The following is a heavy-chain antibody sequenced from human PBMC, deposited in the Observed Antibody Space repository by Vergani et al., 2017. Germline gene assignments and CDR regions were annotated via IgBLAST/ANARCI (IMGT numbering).Heavy chain of an antibody. D-gene: IGHD1-26*01. V-gene: IGHV4-61*02. Sequence: QVQLQASGPGLVKPSQTLYLPCTVSGGHVRTRIGYYWTWSRQPAGKTLEWIGEIFSSGNTNYNPSFKNRVTMSVDTSKNQFSLKLISVTAADTSVYYFARGIRAEGVSGPDKWGQGTLVTVSS. CDR3: ARGIRAEGVSGPDK. CDR1: GGHVRTRIGYY. CDR2: IFSSGNT. J-gene: IGHJ4*02.